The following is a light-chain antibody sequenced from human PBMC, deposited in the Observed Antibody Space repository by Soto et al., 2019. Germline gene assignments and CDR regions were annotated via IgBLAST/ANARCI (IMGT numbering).Light chain of an antibody. V-gene: IGKV1-12*02. J-gene: IGKJ3*01. Sequence: DIQMTQSPSSVSASVGDRVTITCRASQDVSTWLGWYQQKPGKAPKLLIYTASSVQSGVPSRFSGSGSGTEFTLTIRSLQPEDFATYYCQQGSAFPFTFGPGNTVDVK. CDR3: QQGSAFPFT. CDR1: QDVSTW. CDR2: TAS.